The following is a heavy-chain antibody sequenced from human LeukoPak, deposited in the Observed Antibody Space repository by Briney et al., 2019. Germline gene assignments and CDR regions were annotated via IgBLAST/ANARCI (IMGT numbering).Heavy chain of an antibody. CDR1: GFTFSSYA. CDR3: AKGAGYSSGWYLDY. J-gene: IGHJ4*02. Sequence: GGSLRPSCAASGFTFSSYAMSWVRQAPGKGLEWVSAISGSGGSTYYADSVKGRFTISRDNSKNTLYLQMNSLRAEDTAVYYCAKGAGYSSGWYLDYWGQGTLVTVSS. CDR2: ISGSGGST. D-gene: IGHD6-19*01. V-gene: IGHV3-23*01.